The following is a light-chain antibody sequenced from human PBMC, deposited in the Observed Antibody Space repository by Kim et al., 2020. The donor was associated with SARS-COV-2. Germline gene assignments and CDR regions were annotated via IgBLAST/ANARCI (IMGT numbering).Light chain of an antibody. Sequence: SASVGDRVTIACRASESLTSWLAWYQQKPGEAPRLLISDASSLEDGVPSRFSGRAAGTEFTLTISSLQSDDFATYYCQHYTTYWAFGQGTKVDIK. V-gene: IGKV1-5*01. CDR1: ESLTSW. J-gene: IGKJ1*01. CDR2: DAS. CDR3: QHYTTYWA.